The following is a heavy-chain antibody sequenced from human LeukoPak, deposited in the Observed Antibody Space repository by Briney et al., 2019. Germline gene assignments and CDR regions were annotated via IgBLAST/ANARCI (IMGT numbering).Heavy chain of an antibody. CDR3: AKQGEWGSPYFDY. CDR2: ISYDGSNK. J-gene: IGHJ4*02. D-gene: IGHD1-26*01. Sequence: GGSLRLSCAASGFTFSSYGMHWVRQAPGKGLEWVAVISYDGSNKYYADSVKGRFTISRDNSKNTLYLQMNSLRAEDTAVYYCAKQGEWGSPYFDYWGQGTLVTVSS. V-gene: IGHV3-30*18. CDR1: GFTFSSYG.